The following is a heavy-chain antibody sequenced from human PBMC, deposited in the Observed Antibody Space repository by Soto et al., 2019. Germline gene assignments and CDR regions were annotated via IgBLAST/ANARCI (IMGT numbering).Heavy chain of an antibody. Sequence: SETLSLTCTVSGDSISSSHYFWGWIRQPPGKGLEWIGTIFYSGSTYYNPSLKSRVTISVDTSKNQFSLRLISVTAADTALYYCARRYGWLYFDYWGQGSLVT. CDR2: IFYSGST. CDR1: GDSISSSHYF. J-gene: IGHJ4*02. D-gene: IGHD6-19*01. V-gene: IGHV4-39*01. CDR3: ARRYGWLYFDY.